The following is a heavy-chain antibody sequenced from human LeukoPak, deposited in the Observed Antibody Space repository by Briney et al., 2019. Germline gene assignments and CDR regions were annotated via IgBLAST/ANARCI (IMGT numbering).Heavy chain of an antibody. CDR2: ISAYNGNT. V-gene: IGHV1-18*01. J-gene: IGHJ5*02. D-gene: IGHD3-10*01. Sequence: GASVKVSCKASGYTFTSYGISWVRQAPGQGLEWMGWISAYNGNTNYAQKLQGRVTMTTDTSTSTAYMELRSLRSDDTAVYYCARDYYGSGSNADNWFDPWGQGTLVTVSS. CDR1: GYTFTSYG. CDR3: ARDYYGSGSNADNWFDP.